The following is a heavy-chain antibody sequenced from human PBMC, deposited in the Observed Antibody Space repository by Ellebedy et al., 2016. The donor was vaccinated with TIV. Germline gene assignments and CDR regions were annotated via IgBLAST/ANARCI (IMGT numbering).Heavy chain of an antibody. V-gene: IGHV4-34*01. J-gene: IGHJ4*02. Sequence: MPSETLSLTCAVYGGSFSGYYWSRIRQPPGKGLEWIGEINHSGSTNYNPSLSGRLTISVDTSKNQFSLKLSSVTAADTAVYYCARVMLGGYYPGSADYWGQGTLVTVSS. D-gene: IGHD3-22*01. CDR2: INHSGST. CDR1: GGSFSGYY. CDR3: ARVMLGGYYPGSADY.